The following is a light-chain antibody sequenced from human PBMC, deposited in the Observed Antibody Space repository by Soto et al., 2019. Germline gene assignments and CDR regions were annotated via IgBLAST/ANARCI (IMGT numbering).Light chain of an antibody. Sequence: ALAQPASLSGSPGQSITISFTGTSSDVGSYDYVSWYQQHPGKAPKLMIYDVSKRPSGVPDRFSGSKSGNTASLTISGLQAEDEADYYCCSYAGSYPFLLGIGTKFTV. CDR3: CSYAGSYPFL. J-gene: IGLJ1*01. CDR1: SSDVGSYDY. CDR2: DVS. V-gene: IGLV2-11*01.